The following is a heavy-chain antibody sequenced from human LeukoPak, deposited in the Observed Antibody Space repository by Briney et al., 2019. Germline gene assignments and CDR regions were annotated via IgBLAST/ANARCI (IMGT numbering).Heavy chain of an antibody. J-gene: IGHJ4*02. Sequence: PGGSLRLSCAASGFTFRSYAMIWVRQAPGKGLEWVAFIRYDGSNKYYADSVKGRFTISRDNSKNTLYLQMNSLRAEDTAVYYCAKEGVAARPIDDYWGQGTLVTVSS. CDR3: AKEGVAARPIDDY. CDR1: GFTFRSYA. CDR2: IRYDGSNK. D-gene: IGHD6-6*01. V-gene: IGHV3-30*02.